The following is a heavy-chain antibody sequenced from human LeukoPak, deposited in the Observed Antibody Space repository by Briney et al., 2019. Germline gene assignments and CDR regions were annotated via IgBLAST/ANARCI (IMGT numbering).Heavy chain of an antibody. D-gene: IGHD1-26*01. CDR3: ARESGSYLGGSAFDI. J-gene: IGHJ3*02. CDR1: GYTFTSYY. V-gene: IGHV1-46*01. Sequence: ASVKVSCKASGYTFTSYYMHWVRQAPGQGLEWMGIINPSGGSTSYAQKFQGRVTMTRDTSTGTVYMELSSLRSEDTAVYYCARESGSYLGGSAFDIWGQGTMVTVSS. CDR2: INPSGGST.